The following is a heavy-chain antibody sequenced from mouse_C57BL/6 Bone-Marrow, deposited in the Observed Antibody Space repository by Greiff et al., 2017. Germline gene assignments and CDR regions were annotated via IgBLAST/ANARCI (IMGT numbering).Heavy chain of an antibody. J-gene: IGHJ2*01. V-gene: IGHV1-69*01. CDR3: ARDYYCSSYYFDY. CDR1: GYTFTSYW. D-gene: IGHD1-1*01. Sequence: QVQLQQPGAELVMPGASVKLSCKASGYTFTSYWMHWVKQRPGQGLEWIGEIDPSDSYTNYNQKFKGKSTLTVDKSSSTAYMQLSSLTSEDSAVYYCARDYYCSSYYFDYWGQGTTLTVSS. CDR2: IDPSDSYT.